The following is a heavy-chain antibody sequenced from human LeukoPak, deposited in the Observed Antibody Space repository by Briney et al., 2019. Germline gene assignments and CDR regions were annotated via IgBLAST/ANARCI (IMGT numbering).Heavy chain of an antibody. CDR1: GFTFSTYA. J-gene: IGHJ6*02. V-gene: IGHV3-23*01. CDR2: ISGLGGST. Sequence: GGSLRLSCAASGFTFSTYAMDWVRQAPDKGLEWVSSISGLGGSTYYAESVKGRFTIFRDNSKNTMYLQMNSLRAEDTAVYFCARGGGLDVWGQGATVTVSS. D-gene: IGHD3-16*01. CDR3: ARGGGLDV.